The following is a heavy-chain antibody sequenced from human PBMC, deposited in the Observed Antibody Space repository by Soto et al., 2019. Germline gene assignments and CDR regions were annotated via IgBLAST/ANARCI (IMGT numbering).Heavy chain of an antibody. D-gene: IGHD2-15*01. CDR3: AKEIYYCSGGSCYYYYYGMDV. CDR2: ISWNSGSI. V-gene: IGHV3-9*01. CDR1: GFTFDDYA. J-gene: IGHJ6*02. Sequence: GGSLRLSCAASGFTFDDYAMHWVRQAPGKGLEWVSGISWNSGSIGYADSVKGRFTISRDNAKNSLYLQMNSLRAEDTALYYCAKEIYYCSGGSCYYYYYGMDVWGQGTTVTVSS.